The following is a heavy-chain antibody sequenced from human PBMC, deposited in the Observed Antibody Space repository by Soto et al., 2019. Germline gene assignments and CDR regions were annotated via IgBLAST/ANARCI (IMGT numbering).Heavy chain of an antibody. CDR3: ARSYYYDSSGYFPFDY. Sequence: GGSLRLSCAASGFTLSSYAMSWVRQAPGKGLEWVAVIRCSGSSKYYADSVKGRFTISRDNSKNTLYLQMNSLRAEDTAVYYCARSYYYDSSGYFPFDYWGQGTLVTVSS. CDR1: GFTLSSYA. V-gene: IGHV3-23*01. J-gene: IGHJ4*02. CDR2: IRCSGSSK. D-gene: IGHD3-22*01.